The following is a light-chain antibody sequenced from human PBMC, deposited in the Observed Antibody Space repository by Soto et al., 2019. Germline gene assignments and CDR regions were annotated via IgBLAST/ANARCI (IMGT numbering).Light chain of an antibody. CDR3: ASYTSSSTSLI. CDR1: SSDVGGYKY. V-gene: IGLV2-14*01. Sequence: QSALTQPASVSGSPGQSITISCTGTSSDVGGYKYVSWYQQHPDKAPKLIIFEVSNRPSGISSRFSGSKSGNTASLTISGRQAEDEAAYYCASYTSSSTSLIFGRGTKVTVL. CDR2: EVS. J-gene: IGLJ2*01.